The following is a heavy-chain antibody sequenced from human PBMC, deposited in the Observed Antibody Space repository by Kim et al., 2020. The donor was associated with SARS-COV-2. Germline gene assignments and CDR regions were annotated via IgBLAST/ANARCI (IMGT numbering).Heavy chain of an antibody. V-gene: IGHV3-30*04. CDR2: ISYDGSNK. CDR3: ARGGYDILTGLSPLDY. D-gene: IGHD3-9*01. J-gene: IGHJ4*02. CDR1: GFTFSSYA. Sequence: GGSLRLSCAASGFTFSSYAMHWVRQAPGKGLEWVAVISYDGSNKYYADSVKGRFTISRDNSKNTLYLQMNSLRAEDTAVYYCARGGYDILTGLSPLDYWGQGTLVTVSS.